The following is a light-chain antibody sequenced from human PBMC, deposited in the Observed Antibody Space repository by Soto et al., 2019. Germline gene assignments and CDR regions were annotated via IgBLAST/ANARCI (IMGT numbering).Light chain of an antibody. CDR3: SSYTTSTTLV. CDR2: EVN. CDR1: SSDVGTSNF. J-gene: IGLJ2*01. Sequence: QSALTQPASVSGSPGQSITISCTGTSSDVGTSNFVSWHQQHPGKAPKLIIYEVNSRPSGVSHLFSGSKSGNTASLTISGLQAEDEADYYCSSYTTSTTLVFGGGTKLPVL. V-gene: IGLV2-14*01.